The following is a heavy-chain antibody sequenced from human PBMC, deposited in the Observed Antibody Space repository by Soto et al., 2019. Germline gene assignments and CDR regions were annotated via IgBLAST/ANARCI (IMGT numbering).Heavy chain of an antibody. CDR1: GFTFSTYA. J-gene: IGHJ5*02. CDR3: AKGSTTVGWFDP. V-gene: IGHV3-23*01. Sequence: GGSLRLSCAASGFTFSTYAMSWVRQAPGKGLEWVSGISGSGGSTNYADSVKGRFTISRDNSKNTLYLQMSSLRAEDTAVYYCAKGSTTVGWFDPWGQGTLVTVSS. D-gene: IGHD4-17*01. CDR2: ISGSGGST.